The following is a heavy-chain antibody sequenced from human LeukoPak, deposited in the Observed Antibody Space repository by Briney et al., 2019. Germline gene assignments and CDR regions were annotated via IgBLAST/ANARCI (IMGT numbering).Heavy chain of an antibody. CDR3: ARALALSPRHYYETTRYVDAFDI. D-gene: IGHD3-22*01. Sequence: GGSLRLSCAASGFTVSSNYMSWVRQAPGKGLEWVSVIYSGGSTYYADSVKGRFTISRDNSKNTLYLQMNSLRAEDTAVYYCARALALSPRHYYETTRYVDAFDIWGQGTMVTVSS. V-gene: IGHV3-53*01. CDR2: IYSGGST. J-gene: IGHJ3*02. CDR1: GFTVSSNY.